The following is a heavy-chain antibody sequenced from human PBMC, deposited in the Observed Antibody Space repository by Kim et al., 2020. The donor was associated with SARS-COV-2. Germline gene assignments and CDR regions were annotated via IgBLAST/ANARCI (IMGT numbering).Heavy chain of an antibody. J-gene: IGHJ4*01. CDR3: ARVGDH. V-gene: IGHV3-30-3*01. Sequence: GGSLRLSCAASGFDFSRYIMQWVRQAPGKGLEWVAVISNDGTKQHYAESVEGRFIVSRDNSRNTLDSQMNRLTSDDTAVYFCARVGDHWGQGTLVMVSS. CDR1: GFDFSRYI. CDR2: ISNDGTKQ.